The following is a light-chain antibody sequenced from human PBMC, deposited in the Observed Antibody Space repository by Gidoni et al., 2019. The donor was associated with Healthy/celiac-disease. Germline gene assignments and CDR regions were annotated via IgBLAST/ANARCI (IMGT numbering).Light chain of an antibody. V-gene: IGLV1-51*01. CDR2: DNT. Sequence: QSVLTLPDSVSAAPGQKVTNACSGSSSNIGNNYISWYQHLTGTAPKLLLYDNTKRPSGIPDRFSGSKSGTSATLGITGLQTGDEADYYCGTWDSSLSGYVFGTGTKVTVL. CDR1: SSNIGNNY. CDR3: GTWDSSLSGYV. J-gene: IGLJ1*01.